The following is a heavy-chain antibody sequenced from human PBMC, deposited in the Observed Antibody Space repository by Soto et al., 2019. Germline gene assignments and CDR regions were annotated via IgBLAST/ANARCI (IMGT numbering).Heavy chain of an antibody. CDR1: GFTFSSYS. CDR3: ARDISWVLRDAFDI. J-gene: IGHJ3*02. CDR2: ISSSSSYI. D-gene: IGHD1-26*01. V-gene: IGHV3-21*01. Sequence: LRLSCAASGFTFSSYSMNWVRQAPGKGLEWVSSISSSSSYIYYADSVKGRFTIPRDNAKNSLYLQMNSLRAEDTAVYYCARDISWVLRDAFDIWGQGTMVTVSS.